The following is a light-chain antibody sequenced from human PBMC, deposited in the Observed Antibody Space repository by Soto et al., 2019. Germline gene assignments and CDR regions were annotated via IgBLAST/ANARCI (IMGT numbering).Light chain of an antibody. V-gene: IGKV3-20*01. CDR1: QSISNSY. CDR2: GAS. J-gene: IGKJ2*01. Sequence: EIVLTQSPGTLSLSPGERATLSCRASQSISNSYLAWYQQKPGQAPRLLIYGASSRATGIPDRFSGSGSGTDFTLTISRLEPEDFVVYYCQQYGNSPYTFGQGTKLEIK. CDR3: QQYGNSPYT.